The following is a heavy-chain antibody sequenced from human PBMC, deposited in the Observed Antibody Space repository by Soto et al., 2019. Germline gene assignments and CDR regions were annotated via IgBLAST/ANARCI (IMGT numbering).Heavy chain of an antibody. CDR3: ARGYCSSTSCYEFDY. J-gene: IGHJ4*02. V-gene: IGHV4-59*01. D-gene: IGHD2-2*01. CDR1: GGSFSGYY. CDR2: IYYSGST. Sequence: PSETLYLTCAVYGGSFSGYYWSWIRQPPGKGLEWIGYIYYSGSTNYNPSLKSRVTISVDTSKKQFSLKLTSVTAADTAMYYCARGYCSSTSCYEFDYWGQGNLVTVSS.